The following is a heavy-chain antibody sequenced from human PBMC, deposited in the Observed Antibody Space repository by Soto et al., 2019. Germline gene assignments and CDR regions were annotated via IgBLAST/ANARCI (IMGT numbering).Heavy chain of an antibody. V-gene: IGHV4-59*01. CDR2: IYYSGST. J-gene: IGHJ3*02. CDR3: ARGGGDRAFDI. D-gene: IGHD2-21*01. Sequence: QVQLQESGPGLVKPSETLSLTCTVSGGSISSYYWSWIRQPPGKGLEWIGYIYYSGSTNYNPSLKSRVTLAVDTSKNQCSLKLSSVTAADTAVYYCARGGGDRAFDIWGQGTMVTVSS. CDR1: GGSISSYY.